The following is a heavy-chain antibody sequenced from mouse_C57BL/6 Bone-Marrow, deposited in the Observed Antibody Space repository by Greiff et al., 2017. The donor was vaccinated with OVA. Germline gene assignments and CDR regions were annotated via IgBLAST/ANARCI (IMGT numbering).Heavy chain of an antibody. CDR3: ARSTSFYAMEY. Sequence: VQLQQSGPELVKPGASVKISCKASGYTFTDYYMNWVKQSPGKSLEWIGDINPNNGGTSYNQKFKGKATLTVDKSSSTAYMELRSLTSEDSAVYYCARSTSFYAMEYWGQGTSVTVSS. J-gene: IGHJ4*01. V-gene: IGHV1-26*01. CDR1: GYTFTDYY. CDR2: INPNNGGT.